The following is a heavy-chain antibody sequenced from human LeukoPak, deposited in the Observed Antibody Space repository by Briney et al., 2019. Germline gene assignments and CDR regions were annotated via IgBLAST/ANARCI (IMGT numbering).Heavy chain of an antibody. CDR1: GYTFTSYD. V-gene: IGHV1-8*01. J-gene: IGHJ6*02. CDR3: ARVYYGSGSQYYYYGMDV. D-gene: IGHD3-10*01. CDR2: MNLNSGNT. Sequence: ASVKVSCKASGYTFTSYDINWVRLATGQGLEWMGWMNLNSGNTGYAQKFQGRVTMTRNTSISTAYMELSSLRSEDTAVYYCARVYYGSGSQYYYYGMDVWGQGTTVTVSS.